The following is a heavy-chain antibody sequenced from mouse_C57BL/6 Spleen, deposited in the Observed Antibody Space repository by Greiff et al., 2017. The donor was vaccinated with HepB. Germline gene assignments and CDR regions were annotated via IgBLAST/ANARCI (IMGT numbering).Heavy chain of an antibody. D-gene: IGHD1-1*01. CDR2: IRLKSDNYAT. V-gene: IGHV6-3*01. CDR3: TDYYYGSSLYAMDY. Sequence: VQLKESGGGLVQPGGSMKLSCVASGFTFSNYWMNWVRQSPEKGLEWVAQIRLKSDNYATHYAESVKGRFTISRDDSKSSVYLQMNNLRAEDTGIYYCTDYYYGSSLYAMDYWGQGTSVTVSS. J-gene: IGHJ4*01. CDR1: GFTFSNYW.